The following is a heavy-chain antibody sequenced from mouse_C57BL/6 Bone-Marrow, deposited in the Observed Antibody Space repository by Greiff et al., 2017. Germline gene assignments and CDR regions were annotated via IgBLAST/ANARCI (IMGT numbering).Heavy chain of an antibody. V-gene: IGHV1-85*01. Sequence: VQLQQSGPELVKPGASVKLSCKASGNTFTSYDINWVKQRPGQGLEWIGWIYPRDGSTKYNEKFKGKATLTVDTSSSTAYMELHSLTSEDSAVYFCAGYYGSSYVEYFDVWGTGTTVTVSS. CDR2: IYPRDGST. D-gene: IGHD1-1*01. CDR3: AGYYGSSYVEYFDV. J-gene: IGHJ1*03. CDR1: GNTFTSYD.